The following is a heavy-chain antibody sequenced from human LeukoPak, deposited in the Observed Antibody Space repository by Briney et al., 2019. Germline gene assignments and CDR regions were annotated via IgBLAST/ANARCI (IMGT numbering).Heavy chain of an antibody. J-gene: IGHJ4*02. CDR3: AKAAQIYYDSSGYDY. CDR2: IRYDGSNR. V-gene: IGHV3-30*02. CDR1: GFTFNTYA. D-gene: IGHD3-22*01. Sequence: GSLRLSCAASGFTFNTYAMHWVRQAPGKGLEWVALIRYDGSNRDYADSVKGRFTVSRDNSKNTVYLQMNSLRTEDTAVYYCAKAAQIYYDSSGYDYWGQGTLVTVSS.